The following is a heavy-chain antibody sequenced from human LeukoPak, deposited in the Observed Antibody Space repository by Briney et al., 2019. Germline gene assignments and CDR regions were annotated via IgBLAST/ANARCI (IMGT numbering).Heavy chain of an antibody. CDR3: ARVFSGYLDY. CDR1: GGSISSYS. Sequence: PSETLSLTCTVSGGSISSYSWSWIRQPPGKGLEWIGSRSTNYNPSLKSRVTISVDTSKNQCSLKLSSVTAADTAVYYCARVFSGYLDYWGQGTLVTVSS. CDR2: SRST. V-gene: IGHV4-59*01. J-gene: IGHJ4*02. D-gene: IGHD3-22*01.